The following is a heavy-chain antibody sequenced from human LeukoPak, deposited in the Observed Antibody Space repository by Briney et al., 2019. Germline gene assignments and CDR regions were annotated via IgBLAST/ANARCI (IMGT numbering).Heavy chain of an antibody. CDR2: MNGDGRTI. V-gene: IGHV3-74*01. Sequence: GGSLRLSCAASGFTFSSSWMHWVRQGPGKGLVWVARMNGDGRTINYADSVKGRFTISRDNDKNTLYLQMNSLRAEDAAVYYCARAGNYYFDLWGRGTLVTVSS. J-gene: IGHJ2*01. CDR1: GFTFSSSW. CDR3: ARAGNYYFDL. D-gene: IGHD1-7*01.